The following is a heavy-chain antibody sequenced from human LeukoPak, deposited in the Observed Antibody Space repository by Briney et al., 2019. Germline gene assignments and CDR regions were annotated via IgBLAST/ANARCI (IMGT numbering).Heavy chain of an antibody. V-gene: IGHV3-53*01. D-gene: IGHD2-21*02. CDR2: IYSGTI. Sequence: GGSLRLSCTVSGFTVSSNSMSWVRQAPGKGLEWVSFIYSGTIHYSDSVKGRFTISRDNSKNTLYLQMNSLRAEDTAVYYCARRAGADSHPYDYWGQGTLATVSS. J-gene: IGHJ4*02. CDR1: GFTVSSNS. CDR3: ARRAGADSHPYDY.